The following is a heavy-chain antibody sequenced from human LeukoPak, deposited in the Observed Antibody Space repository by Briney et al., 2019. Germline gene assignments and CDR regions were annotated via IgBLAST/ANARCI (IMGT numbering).Heavy chain of an antibody. J-gene: IGHJ4*02. V-gene: IGHV3-66*01. CDR2: IYSGGST. Sequence: GGSLRLSCAASGFTFSSYAMSWVRQAPGKGLEWVSVIYSGGSTYYADSVKGRFTISRDNSKNTLYLQMNNLRAEDTAVHYCARASGYSYGLAYWGQGTLVTVSS. CDR1: GFTFSSYA. D-gene: IGHD5-18*01. CDR3: ARASGYSYGLAY.